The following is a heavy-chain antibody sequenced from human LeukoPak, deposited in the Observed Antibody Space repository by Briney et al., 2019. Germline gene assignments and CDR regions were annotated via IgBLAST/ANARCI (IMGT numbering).Heavy chain of an antibody. V-gene: IGHV4-34*01. Sequence: SETLSLTCAVYGGTFSGYYWTWIRLPPGKGLEWIGSIYHSGSTYYNPSLKSRVTISVDTSKNQFSLKLSSVTAADTAVYYCASPSWEYFDLWGRGTLVTVSS. J-gene: IGHJ2*01. CDR1: GGTFSGYY. CDR3: ASPSWEYFDL. CDR2: IYHSGST. D-gene: IGHD1-26*01.